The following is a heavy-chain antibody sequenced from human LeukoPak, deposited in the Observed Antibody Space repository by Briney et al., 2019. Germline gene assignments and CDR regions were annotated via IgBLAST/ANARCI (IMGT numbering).Heavy chain of an antibody. J-gene: IGHJ4*02. Sequence: PSETLSLTCAVYGGSFRGYYWSWIRQPPGKGLEWIGEINHSGSTNYNPSLKSRVTISVDTSKNQFSLKLSSVTAADTAVYYCARGRGLITSSFDYWGQGTLVTVSS. CDR2: INHSGST. V-gene: IGHV4-34*01. CDR1: GGSFRGYY. CDR3: ARGRGLITSSFDY. D-gene: IGHD1-14*01.